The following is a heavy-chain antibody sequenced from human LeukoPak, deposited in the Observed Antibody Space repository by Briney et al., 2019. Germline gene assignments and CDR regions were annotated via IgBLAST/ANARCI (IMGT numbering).Heavy chain of an antibody. CDR1: GFTFSSYG. D-gene: IGHD4-17*01. CDR3: AKTDDYVSYYYYMDV. Sequence: GGSLRLSCAASGFTFSSYGMHWVRQAPGKGLEWVAFIRYDGSNKYYADSVKGRFTISRDNSKNTLYLQMNSLRAEDTAVYYCAKTDDYVSYYYYMDVWGKGTTVTVSS. V-gene: IGHV3-30*02. J-gene: IGHJ6*03. CDR2: IRYDGSNK.